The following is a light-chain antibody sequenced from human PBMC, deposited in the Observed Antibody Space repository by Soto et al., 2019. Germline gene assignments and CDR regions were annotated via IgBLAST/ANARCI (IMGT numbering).Light chain of an antibody. CDR2: EGS. CDR3: CSYAGSSTYVV. J-gene: IGLJ2*01. Sequence: QSALTQPASVSGSPGQSITISCTGTSSDVGSYNLVSWYQQHPGKAPKLMIYEGSKRPSGVSNRFSCSKSGNTASLTISGLQAEDEADYYCCSYAGSSTYVVFGGGTQLTVL. CDR1: SSDVGSYNL. V-gene: IGLV2-23*01.